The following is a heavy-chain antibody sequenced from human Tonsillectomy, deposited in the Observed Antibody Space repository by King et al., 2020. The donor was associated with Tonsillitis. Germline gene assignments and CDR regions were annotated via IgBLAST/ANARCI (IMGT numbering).Heavy chain of an antibody. V-gene: IGHV1-69*04. CDR3: ARSRDGHDLLALDH. D-gene: IGHD2-15*01. CDR2: IMPMLGIA. J-gene: IGHJ4*02. CDR1: GGTLTKNA. Sequence: QLVQSGAEAKKPGSSVKVSCKTSGGTLTKNAISWVRQAPGQGLEWMGRIMPMLGIATYAQKFQGPVTITADKSTNTTYLELTSLRSEDTAVYYCARSRDGHDLLALDHWGQGTLVIVSS.